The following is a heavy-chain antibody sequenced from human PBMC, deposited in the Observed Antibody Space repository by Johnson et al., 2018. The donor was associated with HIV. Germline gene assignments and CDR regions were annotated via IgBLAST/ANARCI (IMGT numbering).Heavy chain of an antibody. J-gene: IGHJ3*02. CDR3: ARGFHRGGAFDI. V-gene: IGHV3-30*02. D-gene: IGHD1-14*01. CDR1: GFTFDDYG. CDR2: IRYDGSNK. Sequence: QVQLVESGGGVVQPGRSLRLSCAASGFTFDDYGMSWVRQAPGKGLEWVAFIRYDGSNKYYADSVKGRFTISRDNSKNTLYLQMNSLRAEDTAVYYCARGFHRGGAFDIWGQGTMVTVSS.